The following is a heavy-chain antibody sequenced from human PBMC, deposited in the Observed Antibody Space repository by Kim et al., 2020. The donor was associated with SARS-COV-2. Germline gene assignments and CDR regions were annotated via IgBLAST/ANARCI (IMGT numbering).Heavy chain of an antibody. D-gene: IGHD3-9*01. Sequence: SETLSLTCTVSGGSISSGSYYWSWIRQPAGKGLEWIGRIYTSGSTNYNPSLKSRVTISVDTSKNQFSLKLSSVTAADTAVYYCARAERKKVLRYFDWSETKWFDPWGQGTLVTVSS. V-gene: IGHV4-61*02. CDR1: GGSISSGSYY. J-gene: IGHJ5*02. CDR3: ARAERKKVLRYFDWSETKWFDP. CDR2: IYTSGST.